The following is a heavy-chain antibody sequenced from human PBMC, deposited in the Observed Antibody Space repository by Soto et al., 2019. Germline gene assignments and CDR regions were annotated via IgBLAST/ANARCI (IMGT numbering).Heavy chain of an antibody. Sequence: GASVKVSCKVSGYTLTELSIHWVRQAPGKGLEWMGWISANSGNTNYAQNLQDRVTMTTDTSTSTAYMELRSLRSDDTALYYCARDQGYYGSGSSSNFDYWGQRTLVTVSS. V-gene: IGHV1-18*01. CDR2: ISANSGNT. CDR1: GYTLTELS. D-gene: IGHD3-10*01. J-gene: IGHJ4*02. CDR3: ARDQGYYGSGSSSNFDY.